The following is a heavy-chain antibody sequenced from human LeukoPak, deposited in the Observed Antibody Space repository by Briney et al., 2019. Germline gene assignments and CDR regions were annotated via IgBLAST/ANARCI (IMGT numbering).Heavy chain of an antibody. V-gene: IGHV1-46*01. CDR2: INPSGGST. J-gene: IGHJ5*02. D-gene: IGHD5-12*01. CDR1: GYTFTSYY. Sequence: GASVKVSCKASGYTFTSYYMHWVRQAPGQGREGMGIINPSGGSTSYAQKFQGRVTMTRDMSTSTVYMELSGLRSEDTAVYYCARDLVATIGGFDPWGQGTLVTVSS. CDR3: ARDLVATIGGFDP.